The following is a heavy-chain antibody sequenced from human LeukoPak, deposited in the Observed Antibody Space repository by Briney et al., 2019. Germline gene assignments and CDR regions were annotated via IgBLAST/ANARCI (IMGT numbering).Heavy chain of an antibody. CDR1: GFTFSSYR. J-gene: IGHJ6*02. CDR3: ARAQPGNSPPPRLYGMDV. D-gene: IGHD2-2*01. V-gene: IGHV3-48*02. Sequence: PGGSLRLSCAASGFTFSSYRMNWVRQAPGKGLEWVSYISSDSSTIYYADSVKGRFTISIDNAKNSLFLQMSSLRDEDSTVYYCARAQPGNSPPPRLYGMDVWGQGTTVTVAS. CDR2: ISSDSSTI.